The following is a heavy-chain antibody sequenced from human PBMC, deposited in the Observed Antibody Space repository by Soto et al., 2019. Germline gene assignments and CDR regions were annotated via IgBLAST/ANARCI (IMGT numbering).Heavy chain of an antibody. CDR3: ARHVGLGYSYGQNWFDP. CDR1: GGSISSSSYY. D-gene: IGHD5-18*01. CDR2: IYYSGST. V-gene: IGHV4-39*01. Sequence: QLQLQESGPGLVKPSETLSLTCTVSGGSISSSSYYWGWIRQPPGKGLEWIGSIYYSGSTYYNPSLKSRVTISVDTSKNQFSLKLSSVTAADTAVYYCARHVGLGYSYGQNWFDPWGQGTLVTVSS. J-gene: IGHJ5*02.